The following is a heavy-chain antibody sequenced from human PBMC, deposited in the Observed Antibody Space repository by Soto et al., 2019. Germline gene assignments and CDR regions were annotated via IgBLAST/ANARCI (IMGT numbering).Heavy chain of an antibody. Sequence: GASVKVSCKASGYTFTSYGISWVRQAPGQGLEWMGWISAYNGNTNYAQKLQGRVTMTTDTSTSTAYMGLRSLRSDDTAVYYCAREDIVVVVAATGPHDAFDIWGQGTMVTVSS. CDR1: GYTFTSYG. V-gene: IGHV1-18*01. J-gene: IGHJ3*02. D-gene: IGHD2-15*01. CDR3: AREDIVVVVAATGPHDAFDI. CDR2: ISAYNGNT.